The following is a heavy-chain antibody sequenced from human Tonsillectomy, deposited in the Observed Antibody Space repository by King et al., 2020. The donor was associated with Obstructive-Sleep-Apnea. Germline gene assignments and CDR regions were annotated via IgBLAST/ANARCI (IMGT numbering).Heavy chain of an antibody. CDR1: GFTFSSDS. CDR2: ISSSSSYI. CDR3: AGGVAYYYGSGSYLNY. V-gene: IGHV3-21*01. D-gene: IGHD3-10*01. J-gene: IGHJ4*02. Sequence: VQLVESGGGLVKPGGSLRLSCAASGFTFSSDSMNWVRQAPGKGLECVSSISSSSSYIYNADSVKGRFTISRDNAKNSLYLQMNSLRAEDTAVYYCAGGVAYYYGSGSYLNYWGQGTLVTVSS.